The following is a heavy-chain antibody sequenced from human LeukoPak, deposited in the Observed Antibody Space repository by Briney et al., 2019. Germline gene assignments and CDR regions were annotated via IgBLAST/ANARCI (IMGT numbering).Heavy chain of an antibody. CDR2: ISSSSSYI. V-gene: IGHV3-21*01. Sequence: GGSLRLSCAASGFTFSSYSMNWVRQAPGKGMEWVSSISSSSSYIYYADSVKGRFTISRDNAKNSLYLQMNSLRAEDTAVYYCARVVATVLFGVQYWGQGTLVTVSS. D-gene: IGHD1-26*01. CDR1: GFTFSSYS. CDR3: ARVVATVLFGVQY. J-gene: IGHJ4*02.